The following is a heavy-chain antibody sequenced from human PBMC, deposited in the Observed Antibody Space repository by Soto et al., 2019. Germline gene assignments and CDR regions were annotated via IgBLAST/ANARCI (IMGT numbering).Heavy chain of an antibody. CDR1: GFTFSSYS. CDR3: ARDSYPLGVVEAPYYYGMDF. CDR2: ISSSSSYI. V-gene: IGHV3-21*01. Sequence: GGSLRLSCAASGFTFSSYSMNWVRQAPGKGLEWVSSISSSSSYIYYADSVKGRFTISRDNAKNSLYLQMNSLRAEDTAVYYCARDSYPLGVVEAPYYYGMDFWGQGTTVTVSS. D-gene: IGHD3-3*01. J-gene: IGHJ6*02.